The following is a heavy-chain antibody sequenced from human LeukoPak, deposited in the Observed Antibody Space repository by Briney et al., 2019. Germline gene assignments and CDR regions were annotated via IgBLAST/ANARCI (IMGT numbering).Heavy chain of an antibody. CDR3: ARDSTYTGSFHDAFDI. Sequence: GSLRLSCAASGFTFSNYWMHWVRQLPVPGKGLVWVSRISSDGHSTRYASSVRGRFTISRDNAENSLFLQMNSLRAEDTAVYYCARDSTYTGSFHDAFDIWGQGTMVIVSS. CDR2: ISSDGHST. J-gene: IGHJ3*02. V-gene: IGHV3-74*01. D-gene: IGHD1-26*01. CDR1: GFTFSNYW.